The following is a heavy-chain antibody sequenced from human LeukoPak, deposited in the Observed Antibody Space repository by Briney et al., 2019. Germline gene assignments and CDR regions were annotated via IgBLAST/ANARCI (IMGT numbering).Heavy chain of an antibody. D-gene: IGHD4-17*01. Sequence: GGSLRLSCAASGFTFSSYWMSWVRQAPGKGLEWVANIKQDGSQKYYVDSVKGRFTISRDNAKNSLYPQMSSLRAEDTAVYYCARTRDYGDYGSLNFDYWGQGTLVTVSS. V-gene: IGHV3-7*03. CDR3: ARTRDYGDYGSLNFDY. CDR1: GFTFSSYW. J-gene: IGHJ4*02. CDR2: IKQDGSQK.